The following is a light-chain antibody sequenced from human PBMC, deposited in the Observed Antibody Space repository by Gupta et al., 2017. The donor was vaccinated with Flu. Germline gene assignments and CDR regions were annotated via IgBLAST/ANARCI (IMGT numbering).Light chain of an antibody. CDR2: AAS. CDR3: QQYGDSRYT. Sequence: EVVLTPSPGTLSLSPGERATLSCRASQSVTSTYLTWYQQKPGQAPRPLIYAASTRATGIPDRFSGSGSGTDFTLTINRLEPEDFAIYYCQQYGDSRYTFGQGTKLEIK. CDR1: QSVTSTY. V-gene: IGKV3-20*01. J-gene: IGKJ2*01.